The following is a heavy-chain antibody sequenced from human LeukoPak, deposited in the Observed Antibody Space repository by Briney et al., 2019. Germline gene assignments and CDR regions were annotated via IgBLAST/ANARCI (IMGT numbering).Heavy chain of an antibody. CDR3: ARDRTYYDSSGYYPSDAFDI. V-gene: IGHV1-18*04. CDR1: GYTFTGYY. CDR2: ISAYNGNT. D-gene: IGHD3-22*01. Sequence: ASVKVSCKASGYTFTGYYMHWVRQAPGQGLEWMGWISAYNGNTNYAQKLQGRVTMTTDTSTSTAYMELRSLRSDDTAVYYCARDRTYYDSSGYYPSDAFDIWGRGTMVTVSS. J-gene: IGHJ3*02.